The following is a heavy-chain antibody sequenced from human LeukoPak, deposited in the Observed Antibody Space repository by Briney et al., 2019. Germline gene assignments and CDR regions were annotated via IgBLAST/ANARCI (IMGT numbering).Heavy chain of an antibody. CDR3: TRDAYNFNDFDY. V-gene: IGHV3-30*01. CDR2: VSSHGNDG. J-gene: IGHJ4*02. D-gene: IGHD5-24*01. CDR1: GFTFSSFA. Sequence: GGSLRLSCAASGFTFSSFAMHWVRQAPGKGLEWVAVVSSHGNDGYYADSVKGRFTISRDNSKNTLYLQIDSLRAEDTAIYYCTRDAYNFNDFDYWGQGTLVTVSS.